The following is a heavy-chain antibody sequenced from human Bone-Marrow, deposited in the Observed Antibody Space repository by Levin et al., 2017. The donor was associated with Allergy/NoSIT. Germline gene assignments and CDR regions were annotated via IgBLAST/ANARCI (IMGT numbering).Heavy chain of an antibody. D-gene: IGHD3-10*01. CDR3: ARELTQITMNRGAEQSFFDN. Sequence: GESLKISCAASGFTFSDYYMSWIRQAPGKGLDWVSYISSAGGTVYYAESVRGRFTISRDNAKNSVYLQMNSLRAEDTAVYYCARELTQITMNRGAEQSFFDNWGQGSLVTVSS. CDR1: GFTFSDYY. V-gene: IGHV3-11*01. J-gene: IGHJ4*02. CDR2: ISSAGGTV.